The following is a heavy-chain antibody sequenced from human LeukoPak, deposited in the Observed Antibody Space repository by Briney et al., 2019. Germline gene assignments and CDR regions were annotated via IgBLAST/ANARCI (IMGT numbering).Heavy chain of an antibody. Sequence: PGGSLRLSCAASGFTFRSHAMSWVRQAPGKGLEWVSAISASGGKTYYADSVKGRFTISRDNSKNTLYLQMNSLRAEDTAIYYCAKAAGMGDNYYNFYFDYWGQGTLVTVSS. CDR3: AKAAGMGDNYYNFYFDY. CDR1: GFTFRSHA. CDR2: ISASGGKT. V-gene: IGHV3-23*01. J-gene: IGHJ4*02. D-gene: IGHD5-24*01.